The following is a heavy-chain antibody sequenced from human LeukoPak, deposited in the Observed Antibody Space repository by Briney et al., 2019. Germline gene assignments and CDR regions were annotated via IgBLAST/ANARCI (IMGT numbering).Heavy chain of an antibody. CDR3: ARGSYGSGSYEGPFDY. CDR2: ISGSGGGT. V-gene: IGHV3-23*01. J-gene: IGHJ4*02. CDR1: GFTFSGYA. Sequence: GGSLRLSCAASGFTFSGYAMSWVRQAPGKGLEWVSAISGSGGGTYYADSVKGRFTISRDNSKNTLYLQMNSLRAEDTAVYYCARGSYGSGSYEGPFDYWGQGTLVTVSS. D-gene: IGHD3-10*01.